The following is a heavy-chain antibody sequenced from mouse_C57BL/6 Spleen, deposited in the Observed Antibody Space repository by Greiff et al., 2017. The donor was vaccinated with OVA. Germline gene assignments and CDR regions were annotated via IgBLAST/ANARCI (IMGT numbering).Heavy chain of an antibody. CDR1: GYTFTSYW. Sequence: QVQLKESGAELAKPGASVKLSCKASGYTFTSYWMHWVQQRPGQGLEWIGYINPSSGYTKYNQKFKDKATLTADKSSSTAYMQLSSLTYEDSAVYYCARAAQATSLDYWGQGTTLTVSS. D-gene: IGHD3-2*02. CDR2: INPSSGYT. V-gene: IGHV1-7*01. J-gene: IGHJ2*01. CDR3: ARAAQATSLDY.